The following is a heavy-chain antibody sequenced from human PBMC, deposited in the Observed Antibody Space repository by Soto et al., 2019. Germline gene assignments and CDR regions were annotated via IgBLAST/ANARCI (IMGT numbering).Heavy chain of an antibody. V-gene: IGHV1-69*01. CDR2: IIPIFGTA. CDR3: GAASRYSSRCV. Sequence: QVQLVQSGAEVKKPGSSVKVSCKASGGTFSSYAISWVRQAPGQGLEWMGGIIPIFGTANYAQKFQGRVTIPGDESTRSADMGLGSLRSVDTAVYYCGAASRYSSRCVWGQGTTLALS. J-gene: IGHJ6*02. CDR1: GGTFSSYA. D-gene: IGHD6-19*01.